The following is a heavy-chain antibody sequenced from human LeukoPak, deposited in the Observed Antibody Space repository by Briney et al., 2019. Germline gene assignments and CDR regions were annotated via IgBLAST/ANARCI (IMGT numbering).Heavy chain of an antibody. CDR2: INHSGST. J-gene: IGHJ4*02. D-gene: IGHD3-10*01. V-gene: IGHV4-39*07. CDR3: ARGRGVDY. Sequence: SSETLSLTCTVSGGSISSSSYYWSWIRQPPGKGLEWIGEINHSGSTNYNPSLKSRVTISVDTSKNQFSLKLSSVTAADTAVYYCARGRGVDYWGQGTLVTVSS. CDR1: GGSISSSSYY.